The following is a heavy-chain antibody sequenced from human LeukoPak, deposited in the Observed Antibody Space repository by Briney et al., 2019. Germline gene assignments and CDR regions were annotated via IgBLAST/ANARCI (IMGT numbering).Heavy chain of an antibody. Sequence: SETLSLTCTVSGGSISSGGYYWSWIRQHPGKGLEWIGYIYYSGGTYYNPSLKSRVTISVDTSKNQFSLKLSSVTAADTAVYYCARSVWNSFDYWGQGTLVTVCS. J-gene: IGHJ4*02. CDR1: GGSISSGGYY. D-gene: IGHD1/OR15-1a*01. CDR2: IYYSGGT. V-gene: IGHV4-31*03. CDR3: ARSVWNSFDY.